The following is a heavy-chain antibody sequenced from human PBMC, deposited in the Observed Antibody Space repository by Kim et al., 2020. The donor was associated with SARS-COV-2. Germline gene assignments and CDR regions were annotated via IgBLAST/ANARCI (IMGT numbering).Heavy chain of an antibody. V-gene: IGHV3-33*06. CDR2: IWYDGSNK. J-gene: IGHJ6*02. Sequence: GGSLRLSCAASGFTFSSYAMHWVRQAPGKGLEWVAVIWYDGSNKYYADSVKGRFTISRDNSKNTLYLQMNSLRAEDTAVYYCAKRIGHGGTIVGVPTSNPIYDYGMDVWGRGTTVTVSS. CDR3: AKRIGHGGTIVGVPTSNPIYDYGMDV. D-gene: IGHD3-3*01. CDR1: GFTFSSYA.